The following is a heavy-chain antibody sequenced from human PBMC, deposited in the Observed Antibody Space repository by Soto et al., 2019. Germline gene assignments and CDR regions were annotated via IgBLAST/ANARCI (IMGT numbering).Heavy chain of an antibody. V-gene: IGHV4-38-2*02. CDR3: ASGELTSFDY. CDR1: GYSISSGYY. J-gene: IGHJ4*02. D-gene: IGHD1-7*01. CDR2: IYHSGST. Sequence: SETLSLTCTVSGYSISSGYYWGWIRQPPGKGLEWIGSIYHSGSTYYNPSLKSRVTISVDTSKNQFSLKLSSVTAADTAVYYCASGELTSFDYWGQGTLVTVSS.